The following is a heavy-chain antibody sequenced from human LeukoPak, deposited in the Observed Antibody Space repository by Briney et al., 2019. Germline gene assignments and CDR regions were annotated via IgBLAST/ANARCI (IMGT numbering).Heavy chain of an antibody. V-gene: IGHV3-23*01. CDR1: GFAFNTYG. CDR2: LSGNGAKT. Sequence: GGSLRLSCAASGFAFNTYGMSWVRQAPGRGPEWVSALSGNGAKTFYADSVKGRFTISRDNSKNMMYLQMNSLRVEDTAIYYCAKDLRWGLDSWGQGTLITVSS. CDR3: AKDLRWGLDS. J-gene: IGHJ4*02. D-gene: IGHD3-16*01.